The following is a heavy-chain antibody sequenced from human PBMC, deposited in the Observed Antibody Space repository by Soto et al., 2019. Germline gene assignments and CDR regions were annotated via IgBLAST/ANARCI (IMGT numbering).Heavy chain of an antibody. CDR2: IYYSGST. CDR3: ARAGSGWYTPNNWFDP. D-gene: IGHD6-19*01. V-gene: IGHV4-59*01. CDR1: GGPISSYY. J-gene: IGHJ5*02. Sequence: SETLSLTCTVSGGPISSYYWSWIRQPPGKGLEWIGYIYYSGSTNYNPSLKSRVTISVDTSKNQFSLKLSSVTAAGTAVYYCARAGSGWYTPNNWFDPWGQGTLVTVSS.